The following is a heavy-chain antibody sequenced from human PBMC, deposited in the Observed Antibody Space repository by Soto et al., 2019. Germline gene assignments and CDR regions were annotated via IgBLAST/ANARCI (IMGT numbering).Heavy chain of an antibody. J-gene: IGHJ6*02. CDR3: ARDRGECSGGSCPRIYYYYYGMDV. CDR1: GFTFSSYA. V-gene: IGHV3-30-3*01. D-gene: IGHD2-15*01. Sequence: SGGSLRLSCAASGFTFSSYAMHWVRQAPGKGLEWVAVISYDGSNKYYADSVKGRFTISRDNSKNTLYLQMNSLRAEDTAVYYCARDRGECSGGSCPRIYYYYYGMDVWGQGTTVTVSS. CDR2: ISYDGSNK.